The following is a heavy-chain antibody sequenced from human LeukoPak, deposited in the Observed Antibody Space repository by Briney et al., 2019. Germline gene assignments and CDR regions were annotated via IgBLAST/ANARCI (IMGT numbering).Heavy chain of an antibody. D-gene: IGHD3-9*01. V-gene: IGHV3-23*01. J-gene: IGHJ4*02. CDR3: ARDHLYYDISGPRFDY. CDR1: GFTFSSYG. CDR2: VSGSGVST. Sequence: GGTLRLSCAASGFTFSSYGMSWVRQAPGKGLEWVSAVSGSGVSTYYADSVKGRFTISRDNSKNTLYLQMNSLRAEDTAVYYCARDHLYYDISGPRFDYWGQGTRVTVSS.